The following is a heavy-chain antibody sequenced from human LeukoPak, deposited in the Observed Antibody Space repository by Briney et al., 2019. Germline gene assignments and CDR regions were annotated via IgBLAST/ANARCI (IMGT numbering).Heavy chain of an antibody. CDR2: IYLRDSDT. CDR1: GYSLNNFW. D-gene: IGHD4-17*01. Sequence: GESLQISCKASGYSLNNFWIGWVRQMPGKGLEWMGMIYLRDSDTRYSPSFRGHVTFSADKSIGTAFLQWSSLKASDTGMYYCARSSTGDYDSWGQGTLVSVSS. J-gene: IGHJ5*01. V-gene: IGHV5-51*01. CDR3: ARSSTGDYDS.